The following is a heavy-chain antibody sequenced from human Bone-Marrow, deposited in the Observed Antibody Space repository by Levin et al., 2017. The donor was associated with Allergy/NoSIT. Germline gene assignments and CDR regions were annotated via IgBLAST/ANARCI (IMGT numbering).Heavy chain of an antibody. D-gene: IGHD2-21*01. CDR1: GGSITSSNDY. CDR2: IYYSDGSL. CDR3: ARTRDNYYGMDV. Sequence: SETLSLTCTVSGGSITSSNDYWSWIRQAPGKGLEWIGHIYYSDGSLYNNPSLKSRLSISLDTSRNQFSLKLTSVTAADTAVYFCARTRDNYYGMDVWGQGTTVTVSS. V-gene: IGHV4-30-4*01. J-gene: IGHJ6*02.